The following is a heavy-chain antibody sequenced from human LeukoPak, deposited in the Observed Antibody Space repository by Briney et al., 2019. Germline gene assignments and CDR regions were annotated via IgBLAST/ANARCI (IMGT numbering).Heavy chain of an antibody. CDR1: GYTFTDYY. CDR2: VDPEDGET. Sequence: EASVKVSCKASGYTFTDYYIHWVQQAPGKGLEWMGRVDPEDGETISAENFQGRVTITADTSTDTAYMELSSLRSEDTAVYYCSTGGLLVDYWGQGTLVTVSS. J-gene: IGHJ4*02. D-gene: IGHD1-26*01. V-gene: IGHV1-69-2*01. CDR3: STGGLLVDY.